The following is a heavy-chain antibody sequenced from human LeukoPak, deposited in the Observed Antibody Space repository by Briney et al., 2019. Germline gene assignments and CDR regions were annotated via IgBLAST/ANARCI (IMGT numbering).Heavy chain of an antibody. Sequence: SETLSLTCAVSGDSITNRNWWNWVRQPPGKGLEWIGEISQSGSTNYKPSLKSGVTISVDKSKNEFSLNLSSVTAADTAVYYCARDSPAYCSGGNCYNWYFDLWGRGTLVSVSS. CDR3: ARDSPAYCSGGNCYNWYFDL. V-gene: IGHV4-4*02. CDR1: GDSITNRNW. J-gene: IGHJ2*01. D-gene: IGHD2-15*01. CDR2: ISQSGST.